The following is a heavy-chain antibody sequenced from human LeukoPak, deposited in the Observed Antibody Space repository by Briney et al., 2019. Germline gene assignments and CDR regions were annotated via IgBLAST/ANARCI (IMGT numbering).Heavy chain of an antibody. CDR3: GCYGSGNINGSYFDY. Sequence: PGGSLRLSCAASGCTFSSYGMHWVRQAPGKGLEWVAVIWYDGSNKYYADSVKGRFTISRDNSKNTLYLQMNSLRAEDTAVYYCGCYGSGNINGSYFDYWGQGTLVTVSS. V-gene: IGHV3-33*01. J-gene: IGHJ4*02. D-gene: IGHD3-10*01. CDR1: GCTFSSYG. CDR2: IWYDGSNK.